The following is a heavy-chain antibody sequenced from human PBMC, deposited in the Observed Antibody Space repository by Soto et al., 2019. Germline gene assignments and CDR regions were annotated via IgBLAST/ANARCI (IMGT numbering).Heavy chain of an antibody. D-gene: IGHD7-27*01. J-gene: IGHJ5*02. V-gene: IGHV3-23*01. CDR2: ISGSGGST. CDR3: AKDAHGTWGYNWFDP. Sequence: EVQLLESRGSLVQPGWSLRLSCAASGFTFSSYAMSWVRQAPGKGLEWVSAISGSGGSTYYADSVKGRFTISRDNSKNTLYLQMNSLRAEDTAVYYCAKDAHGTWGYNWFDPWGQRTLVTVSS. CDR1: GFTFSSYA.